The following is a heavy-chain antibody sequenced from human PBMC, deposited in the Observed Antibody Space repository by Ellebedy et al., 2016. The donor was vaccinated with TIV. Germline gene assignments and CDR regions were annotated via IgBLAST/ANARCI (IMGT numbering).Heavy chain of an antibody. D-gene: IGHD5-24*01. CDR1: GYTFTRYG. CDR3: ARGYNDYYYYMDV. Sequence: ASVKVSXXASGYTFTRYGISWVRRAPGQGLEWMGWMSPNSGYTGYAQKFQGRVTMTRNTSISTAYLELRSLRSEDTAVYYCARGYNDYYYYMDVWGTGTTVTVSS. J-gene: IGHJ6*03. V-gene: IGHV1-8*01. CDR2: MSPNSGYT.